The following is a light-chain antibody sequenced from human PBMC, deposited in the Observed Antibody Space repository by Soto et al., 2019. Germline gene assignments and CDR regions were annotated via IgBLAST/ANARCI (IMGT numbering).Light chain of an antibody. CDR2: LEGSGSY. CDR1: SGHSSYI. V-gene: IGLV4-60*02. J-gene: IGLJ3*02. Sequence: QSVLTQSSSASASLGSSVKLTCTLSSGHSSYIIAWHQQQPGKAPRYLMKLEGSGSYNKGSGVPDRFSGSSSGADRYLTISNLQFEDEADYYCETWDSNSWVFGGVTKLTVL. CDR3: ETWDSNSWV.